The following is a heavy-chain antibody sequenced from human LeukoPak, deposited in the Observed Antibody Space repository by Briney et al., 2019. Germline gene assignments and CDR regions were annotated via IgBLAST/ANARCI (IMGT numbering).Heavy chain of an antibody. D-gene: IGHD5-18*01. J-gene: IGHJ4*02. V-gene: IGHV4-61*02. CDR3: AREGNPGGNNYGHCPDY. CDR1: GGSISGAYIY. Sequence: SQTLSLTCTVSGGSISGAYIYWSWIRQSAGKGLEWIGRIYNSGSTSYNPSLESRATISIDTSKNQLSLELSSVTAADTAVYYCAREGNPGGNNYGHCPDYWGQGTLVTVSS. CDR2: IYNSGST.